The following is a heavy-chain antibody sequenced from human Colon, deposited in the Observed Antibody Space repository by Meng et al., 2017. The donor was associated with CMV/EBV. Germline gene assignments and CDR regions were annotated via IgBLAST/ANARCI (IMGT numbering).Heavy chain of an antibody. D-gene: IGHD5-12*01. V-gene: IGHV2-5*02. J-gene: IGHJ4*02. Sequence: QITLKESGPTLLKPTQTLTLTCTFSGFSFTTDKAGVGWIRHPPGKALEWLALIYWDDDTRYSPSLKTRLTITRDTSKNQVILTMTNMDPADTATYYCVHRSYSGQDDYWGQGALVTVSS. CDR3: VHRSYSGQDDY. CDR1: GFSFTTDKAG. CDR2: IYWDDDT.